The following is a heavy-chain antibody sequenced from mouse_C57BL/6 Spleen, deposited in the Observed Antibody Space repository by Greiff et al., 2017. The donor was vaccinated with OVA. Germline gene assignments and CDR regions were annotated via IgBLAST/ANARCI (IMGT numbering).Heavy chain of an antibody. V-gene: IGHV1-82*01. CDR3: AREYYGSSYVAWFAY. D-gene: IGHD1-1*01. CDR2: IYPGDGDT. Sequence: QVQLQQSGPELVKPGASVKISCKASGYAFSSSWMNWVKQRPGKGLEWIGRIYPGDGDTNYNGKFKGKATLTADKSSSTAYMQLSSLTSEDSAVYFCAREYYGSSYVAWFAYWGQGTLVTVSA. J-gene: IGHJ3*01. CDR1: GYAFSSSW.